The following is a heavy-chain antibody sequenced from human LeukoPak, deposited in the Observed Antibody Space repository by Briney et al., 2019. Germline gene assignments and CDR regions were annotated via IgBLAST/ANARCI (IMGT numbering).Heavy chain of an antibody. CDR3: ARWGGRLRGWFDP. Sequence: SETLSLTCTVSGGAISSSSYYWGWIRQPPGKGLEWIGSIYYSGSTYYNPSLKSRVTISVDTPKNQFSLKLSSVTPADTAVYYCARWGGRLRGWFDPWGQGTLVTVSS. J-gene: IGHJ5*02. CDR1: GGAISSSSYY. V-gene: IGHV4-39*01. CDR2: IYYSGST. D-gene: IGHD3-16*01.